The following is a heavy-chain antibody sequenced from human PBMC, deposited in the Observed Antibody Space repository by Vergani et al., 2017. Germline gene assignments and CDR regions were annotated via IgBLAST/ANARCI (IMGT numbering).Heavy chain of an antibody. CDR3: ARWSSGGSYFDY. Sequence: QVQLQQWGAGLLKPSETLSLTCAVYGGSFSGYYWSWIRQPPGKGLEWIGEINHSGSTNYNPSLKSRVTISVDTSKNQFSLKLSSVTAADTAVYYCARWSSGGSYFDYWGQGTLVTVSS. D-gene: IGHD6-19*01. V-gene: IGHV4-34*01. CDR1: GGSFSGYY. CDR2: INHSGST. J-gene: IGHJ4*02.